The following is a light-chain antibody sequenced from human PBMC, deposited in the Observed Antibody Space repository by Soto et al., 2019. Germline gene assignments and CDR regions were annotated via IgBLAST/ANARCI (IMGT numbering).Light chain of an antibody. Sequence: EIVLTQSPATLSLSPGDRATLSCRASQSVTSYLAWYQQKPGQAPRLLIYDVSNRASGIPARFSGSGSETDFTLTISSLEPEDFAVYYCQQRSDWPLTFGQGTRLENK. CDR2: DVS. CDR3: QQRSDWPLT. V-gene: IGKV3-11*01. CDR1: QSVTSY. J-gene: IGKJ5*01.